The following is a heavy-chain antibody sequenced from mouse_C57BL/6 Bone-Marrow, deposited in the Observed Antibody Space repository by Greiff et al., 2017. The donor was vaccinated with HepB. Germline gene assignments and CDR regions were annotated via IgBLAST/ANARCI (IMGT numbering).Heavy chain of an antibody. V-gene: IGHV1-52*01. CDR2: IDPSDSET. CDR1: GYTFTSYW. J-gene: IGHJ4*01. CDR3: ARYPYAMDY. Sequence: VQLQQPGAELVSPGSSVKLSCKASGYTFTSYWMHWVKQRPIQGLEWIGNIDPSDSETHYNQKFKDKATLTVDKSSSTAYMQLSSLTSEDSAVYYCARYPYAMDYWGQGTSVTVSS.